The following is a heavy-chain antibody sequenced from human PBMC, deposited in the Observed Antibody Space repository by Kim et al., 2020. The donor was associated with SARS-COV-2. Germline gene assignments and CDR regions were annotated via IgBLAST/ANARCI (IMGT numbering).Heavy chain of an antibody. Sequence: SETLSLTCTVSGGSISSYYWSWIRQPAGKGLEWIGRSYTSGSTNYNPSLKSRVTMSVDTSKNQFSLNLRSVTAADTAVYYCAGAAAGLNYYYYGMDVWGQGTTVPVPS. D-gene: IGHD6-13*01. CDR1: GGSISSYY. J-gene: IGHJ6*02. V-gene: IGHV4-4*07. CDR3: AGAAAGLNYYYYGMDV. CDR2: SYTSGST.